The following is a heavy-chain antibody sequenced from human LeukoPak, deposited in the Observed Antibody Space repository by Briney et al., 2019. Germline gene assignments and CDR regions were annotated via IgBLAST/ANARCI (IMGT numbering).Heavy chain of an antibody. J-gene: IGHJ4*02. CDR1: GYTFSGYY. V-gene: IGHV1-2*02. Sequence: ASVKASCKASGYTFSGYYMHWVRQAPGQGLEWMGWINPNSGGTNYAQKFQGRVTMTRDTSISTAYMELSRLRSDDTAVYYCARGEKVSSSGQANFDYWGQGTLVTVSS. CDR3: ARGEKVSSSGQANFDY. D-gene: IGHD6-6*01. CDR2: INPNSGGT.